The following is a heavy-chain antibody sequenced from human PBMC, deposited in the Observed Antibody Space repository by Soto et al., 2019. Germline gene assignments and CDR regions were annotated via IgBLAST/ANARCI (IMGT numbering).Heavy chain of an antibody. V-gene: IGHV3-9*01. D-gene: IGHD4-4*01. CDR1: GFTFDDYA. CDR3: AKDHFRGLQDQYYYYGMDV. Sequence: GGSLRLSCAASGFTFDDYAMHWVRQARGKGLEWVSGISWNSGSIGYADSVKGRFTISRDNAKNSLYLQMNSLRAEDTALYYCAKDHFRGLQDQYYYYGMDVWGQGTTVTVSS. CDR2: ISWNSGSI. J-gene: IGHJ6*02.